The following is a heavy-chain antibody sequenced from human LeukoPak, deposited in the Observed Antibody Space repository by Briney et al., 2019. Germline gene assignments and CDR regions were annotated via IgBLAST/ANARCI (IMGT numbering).Heavy chain of an antibody. CDR2: IWYDGSNK. D-gene: IGHD2-2*01. V-gene: IGHV3-33*01. CDR1: GFTFSSYG. CDR3: ARDKREECSGTSCYGDAFDV. Sequence: GGSLRLSCAASGFTFSSYGMHWVRQAPGKGLEWVAVIWYDGSNKYYADSVKGRFTISRDNSKNTLYLQMNSLRAEDTAVYYCARDKREECSGTSCYGDAFDVWGQGKVVTVSS. J-gene: IGHJ3*01.